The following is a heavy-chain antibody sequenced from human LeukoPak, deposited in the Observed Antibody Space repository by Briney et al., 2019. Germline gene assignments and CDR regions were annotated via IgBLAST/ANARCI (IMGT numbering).Heavy chain of an antibody. CDR3: ATLGLDP. CDR2: INPSGGST. D-gene: IGHD7-27*01. J-gene: IGHJ5*02. V-gene: IGHV1-46*01. Sequence: ASVKVSCKASGYTFTSYYMHWVRQAPGQGLEWMGIINPSGGSTSYAQKFQGRVTMTRDTAIRTAYMELSSLRYDDTAVYYCATLGLDPWGQGTLVTVSS. CDR1: GYTFTSYY.